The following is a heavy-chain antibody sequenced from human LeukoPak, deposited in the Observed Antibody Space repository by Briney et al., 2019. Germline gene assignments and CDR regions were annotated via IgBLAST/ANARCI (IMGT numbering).Heavy chain of an antibody. J-gene: IGHJ4*02. CDR3: ARETTKEYYFDY. CDR2: IWYDGSNK. D-gene: IGHD1-7*01. Sequence: GGSLRLSCAASGFTFSSYGMHWARQAPGKGLEWVAVIWYDGSNKYYADSVKGRFTISRDNSKNTLYLQMNSLRAEDTAVYYCARETTKEYYFDYWGQGTLVTVSS. V-gene: IGHV3-33*01. CDR1: GFTFSSYG.